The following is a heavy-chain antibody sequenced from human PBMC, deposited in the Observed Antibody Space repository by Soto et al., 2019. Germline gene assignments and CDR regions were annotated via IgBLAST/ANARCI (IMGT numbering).Heavy chain of an antibody. V-gene: IGHV3-23*01. D-gene: IGHD1-26*01. Sequence: GGSLRLSCAASGFTFITYGLSWVRQAPGKGLEWVSGLSGSGGSTYYANSVKGRFTISRDNSKNTLYLQMNSLRAEDTAVYYCTKVQYIGSHYGPWDCWGQGTLVTVSS. CDR2: LSGSGGST. J-gene: IGHJ4*02. CDR3: TKVQYIGSHYGPWDC. CDR1: GFTFITYG.